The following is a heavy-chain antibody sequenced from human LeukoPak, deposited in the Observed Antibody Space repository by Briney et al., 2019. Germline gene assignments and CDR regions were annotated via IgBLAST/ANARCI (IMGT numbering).Heavy chain of an antibody. V-gene: IGHV4-59*08. D-gene: IGHD6-19*01. CDR2: ICDSGTTSGST. Sequence: PSETLSLTCTVSGVSITTYYWSCVRQPPGKGLEWIGYICDSGTTSGSTYYNPSLKSRVTISVDRSKNQLSLKLQSVTPADTAVYYCARHEGSSGWYNYWGQGTLVTVSS. J-gene: IGHJ4*02. CDR3: ARHEGSSGWYNY. CDR1: GVSITTYY.